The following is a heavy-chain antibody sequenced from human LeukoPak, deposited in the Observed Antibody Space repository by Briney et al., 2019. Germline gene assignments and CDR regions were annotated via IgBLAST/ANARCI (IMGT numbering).Heavy chain of an antibody. J-gene: IGHJ4*02. CDR3: ARARIAAPLLDY. V-gene: IGHV3-48*03. Sequence: TGGSVRLSCAASGFTFSNYEMNWVRQTPGKGLEWVSYISDHGKSRNYVDSVKGRFPISRDNAKNSLYLQMNSLRVEDTAVYFCARARIAAPLLDYWGQGTLVTVSS. CDR1: GFTFSNYE. CDR2: ISDHGKSR. D-gene: IGHD6-13*01.